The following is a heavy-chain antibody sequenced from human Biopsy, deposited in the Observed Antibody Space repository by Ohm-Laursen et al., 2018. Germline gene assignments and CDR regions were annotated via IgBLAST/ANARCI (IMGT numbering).Heavy chain of an antibody. V-gene: IGHV4-34*01. CDR1: GESFSGYY. D-gene: IGHD3-22*01. Sequence: SDTLSLTCAVYGESFSGYYWTWIRQPPGKGLEWIGEINHSGSTDYNPSLKSRVTILVDTSKNQFSLKLNSVTAADTAVYYCGRREVVITHDAFDTWGQGTMVTVSS. J-gene: IGHJ3*02. CDR3: GRREVVITHDAFDT. CDR2: INHSGST.